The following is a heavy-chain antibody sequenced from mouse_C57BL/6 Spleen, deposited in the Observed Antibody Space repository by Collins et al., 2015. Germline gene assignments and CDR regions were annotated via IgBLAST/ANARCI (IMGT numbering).Heavy chain of an antibody. D-gene: IGHD2-4*01. CDR2: IDPEDGET. J-gene: IGHJ2*01. CDR3: ALYDYDDYFDY. CDR1: GFNIKDYY. V-gene: IGHV14-2*01. Sequence: EVQLQQSGAELVKPGASVKLSFTASGFNIKDYYMHWVKQRTEQGLEWIGRIDPEDGETTYAPKFQGKATITADTSSNTAYLQLSSLTSEDTAVYYCALYDYDDYFDYWGQGTTLTVSS.